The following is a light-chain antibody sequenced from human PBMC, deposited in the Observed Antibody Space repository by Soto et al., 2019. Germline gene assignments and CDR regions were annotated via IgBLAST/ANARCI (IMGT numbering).Light chain of an antibody. CDR3: QQYSSNFYT. Sequence: DIQMTQSPSTLSASVGDRVTITCRASQSISSHLAWYQQKPGKAPEVLIYDASTLESGVSSRFSGSGSGTKFTLTISNLQPYDFATYFCQQYSSNFYTFGQVTK. V-gene: IGKV1-5*01. J-gene: IGKJ2*01. CDR1: QSISSH. CDR2: DAS.